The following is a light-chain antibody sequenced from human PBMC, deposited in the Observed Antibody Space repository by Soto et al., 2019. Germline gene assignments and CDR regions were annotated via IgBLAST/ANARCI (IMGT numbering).Light chain of an antibody. J-gene: IGLJ1*01. CDR3: SSYAGAITFYD. CDR2: EVN. CDR1: SSDVWTYTL. V-gene: IGLV2-23*02. Sequence: QSALAQPASVSGSPGQSITISCTGTSSDVWTYTLVSWYQQHPGKAPKLVIYEVNKRPAGVSKRFSGSKSGDTASLTISGLQAEDEADYYCSSYAGAITFYDFGTGTKVTV.